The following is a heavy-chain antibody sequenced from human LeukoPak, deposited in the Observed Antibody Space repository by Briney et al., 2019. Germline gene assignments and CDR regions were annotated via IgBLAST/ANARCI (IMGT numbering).Heavy chain of an antibody. CDR1: GGSISSYY. V-gene: IGHV4-59*01. CDR2: IYYSGST. Sequence: PSETLSLTCTVSGGSISSYYWSWIRQPPGKGMEWIGFIYYSGSTNYNPSLKSRVTISVDTSKNQFSLRLSSVTAADTAVYYCASPGIVAAGTVRGFDYWGQGTLVTVSS. D-gene: IGHD6-13*01. CDR3: ASPGIVAAGTVRGFDY. J-gene: IGHJ4*02.